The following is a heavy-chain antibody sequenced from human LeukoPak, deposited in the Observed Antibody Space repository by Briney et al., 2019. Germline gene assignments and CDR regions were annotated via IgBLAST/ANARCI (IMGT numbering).Heavy chain of an antibody. V-gene: IGHV3-23*01. Sequence: GGSLRLSCTASGFKFSTYAMSWVRQTPGKGLEWVSTIMGSDESTNNADSTYYADSVKGRFTISGDDSKNTLYLEMNSLRAEDTAVYYCARKSSSQQSYDYWGQGTLVTVSS. CDR1: GFKFSTYA. CDR2: IMGSDESTNNADST. CDR3: ARKSSSQQSYDY. J-gene: IGHJ4*02. D-gene: IGHD6-6*01.